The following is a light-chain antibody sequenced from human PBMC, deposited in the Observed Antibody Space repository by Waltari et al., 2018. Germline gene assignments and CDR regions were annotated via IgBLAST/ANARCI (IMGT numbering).Light chain of an antibody. CDR1: SSDVGGYNY. CDR3: CSYAGSALRV. Sequence: QSALTQPRSVSGSPGPSVTISCTGTSSDVGGYNYVSWYPQHPGKAPQLRIYDVNRRPSGVPDRFSGSKSGNTASLTISGLQAEDEADYYCCSYAGSALRVFGGGTKLTVL. V-gene: IGLV2-11*01. CDR2: DVN. J-gene: IGLJ3*02.